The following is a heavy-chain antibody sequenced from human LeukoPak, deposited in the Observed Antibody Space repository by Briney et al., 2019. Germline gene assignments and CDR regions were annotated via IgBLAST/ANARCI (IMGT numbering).Heavy chain of an antibody. J-gene: IGHJ3*01. Sequence: AGGSLRLSCAASGFTFSDYWMSWVRQAPGKGLEWVANIKQEGSEKKYVDSVQGRFTISRDNAKNSLYLQMNSLRAEDTAVYYCARAYSSSWYDAFDLWGQGTMVTVSS. D-gene: IGHD6-13*01. CDR1: GFTFSDYW. V-gene: IGHV3-7*01. CDR2: IKQEGSEK. CDR3: ARAYSSSWYDAFDL.